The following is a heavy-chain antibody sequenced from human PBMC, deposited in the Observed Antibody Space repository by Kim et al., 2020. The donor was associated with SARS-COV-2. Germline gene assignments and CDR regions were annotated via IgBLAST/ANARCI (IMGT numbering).Heavy chain of an antibody. CDR2: ISSSSSYI. CDR1: GFTFSSYS. J-gene: IGHJ3*02. D-gene: IGHD4-17*01. V-gene: IGHV3-21*01. Sequence: GGSLRLSCAASGFTFSSYSMNWVRQAPGKGLEWVSSISSSSSYIYYADSVKGRFTISRDNAKNSLYLQMNSLRAEDTAVYYCASDYGGTPGRAFDIWGQGTMVTVSS. CDR3: ASDYGGTPGRAFDI.